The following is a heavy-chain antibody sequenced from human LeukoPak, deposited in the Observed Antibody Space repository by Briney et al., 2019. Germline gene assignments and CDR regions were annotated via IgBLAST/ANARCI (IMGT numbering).Heavy chain of an antibody. J-gene: IGHJ3*02. Sequence: GGSLRLSCAASSGLMFSSHGMHLVRQAPGKGLEWVAVIWYDGSNEYYADSVKGRFTISRDNSKNTLYLQMNSLRAEDTAVYYCARQVGVDDAFDIWGQGTKVTVSS. D-gene: IGHD1-26*01. V-gene: IGHV3-33*01. CDR1: GLMFSSHG. CDR2: IWYDGSNE. CDR3: ARQVGVDDAFDI.